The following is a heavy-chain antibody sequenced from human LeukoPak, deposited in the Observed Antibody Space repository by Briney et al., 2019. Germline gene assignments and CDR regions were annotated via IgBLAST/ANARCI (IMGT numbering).Heavy chain of an antibody. V-gene: IGHV1-2*02. CDR1: GYTFTGYY. CDR2: INPNSGGT. J-gene: IGHJ5*02. D-gene: IGHD2-2*02. CDR3: ARGGGYCSSTSCYNNWFDP. Sequence: ASVKASCKASGYTFTGYYMHWVRQAPGQGLEWMGWINPNSGGTNYAQKFQGRVTMTRDTSISTAYMELSRLRSDDTAVYYCARGGGYCSSTSCYNNWFDPWGQGTLVTVSS.